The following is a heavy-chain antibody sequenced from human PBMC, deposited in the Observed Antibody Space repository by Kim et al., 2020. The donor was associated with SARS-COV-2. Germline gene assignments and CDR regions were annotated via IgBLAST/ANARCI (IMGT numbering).Heavy chain of an antibody. D-gene: IGHD3-3*01. J-gene: IGHJ4*02. CDR3: AKDPYYDFWSGYYFDY. V-gene: IGHV3-23*01. Sequence: SVKGQFTNSRDNSQNTLYLQRNSLRAEDTAVYYCAKDPYYDFWSGYYFDYWGQGTLVTVSS.